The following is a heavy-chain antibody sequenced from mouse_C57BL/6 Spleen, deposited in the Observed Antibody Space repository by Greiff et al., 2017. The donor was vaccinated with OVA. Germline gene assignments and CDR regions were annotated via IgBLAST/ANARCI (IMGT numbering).Heavy chain of an antibody. D-gene: IGHD2-4*01. CDR3: ARSGALYYDYDGRFFDY. Sequence: VQLQQPGAELVKPGASVKMSCKASGYTFTSYWITWVKQRPGQGLEWIGDIYPGSGSTNYNEKFKSKATLTVDTSSSTAYMQLSSLTSEDSAVYYCARSGALYYDYDGRFFDYWGQGTTLTVSS. CDR2: IYPGSGST. J-gene: IGHJ2*01. CDR1: GYTFTSYW. V-gene: IGHV1-55*01.